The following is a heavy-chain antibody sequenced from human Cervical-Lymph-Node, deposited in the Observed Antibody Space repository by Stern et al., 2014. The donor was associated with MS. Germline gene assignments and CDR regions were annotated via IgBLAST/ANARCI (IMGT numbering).Heavy chain of an antibody. J-gene: IGHJ4*02. CDR1: GGSISSGGYY. V-gene: IGHV4-31*03. CDR2: IYHNGNT. CDR3: ARDANGFNFIDY. D-gene: IGHD5-24*01. Sequence: QVQLQESGPGLVRPSQTLFLTCTVSGGSISSGGYYWSWIRQHPGKGLEWIGYIYHNGNTYYTPSLKNRLTISVDTSNNQFSLRLSSVTAADTAVYYCARDANGFNFIDYWGQGTLVTVSS.